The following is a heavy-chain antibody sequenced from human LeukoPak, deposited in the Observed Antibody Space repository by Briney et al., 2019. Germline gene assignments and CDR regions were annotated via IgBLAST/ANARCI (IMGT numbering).Heavy chain of an antibody. Sequence: SETLSLTCTVSGGSISNYYWSWIRQPPGKGLEWIGYIYYSGNTNYNPSLKSRVTISVDTSKNQFSLKLSSVTAADTAVYYCARAYKNIVVVPAASYYYYYMDVWGKGTTVTVSS. CDR3: ARAYKNIVVVPAASYYYYYMDV. V-gene: IGHV4-59*01. CDR1: GGSISNYY. J-gene: IGHJ6*03. D-gene: IGHD2-2*01. CDR2: IYYSGNT.